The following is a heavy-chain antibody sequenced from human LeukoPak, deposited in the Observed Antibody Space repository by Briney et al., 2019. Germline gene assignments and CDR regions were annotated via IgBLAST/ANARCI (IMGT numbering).Heavy chain of an antibody. J-gene: IGHJ4*02. D-gene: IGHD1-26*01. CDR2: IIPIFGTA. Sequence: ASVKVSCKASGGTFSSYAISWVRQAPGQGLEWMGGIIPIFGTANYAQKFQGRVTITADKSTSTAYMELSSLRSEDTAVYYCARAHRTPELFDYWGQGTLVTVSS. CDR3: ARAHRTPELFDY. V-gene: IGHV1-69*06. CDR1: GGTFSSYA.